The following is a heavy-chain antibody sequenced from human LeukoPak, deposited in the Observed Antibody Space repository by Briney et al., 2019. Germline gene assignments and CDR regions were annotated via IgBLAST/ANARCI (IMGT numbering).Heavy chain of an antibody. J-gene: IGHJ4*02. Sequence: GGSLRLSCAAPGFTFSSYSINWGRQAPGKGREWLSYISSSSRTISYADSLKGRFTVSRDNAKNSLDLQMNSLRVEDTAVYYCARVGTSGWTSDYWGQGTLVTVSS. V-gene: IGHV3-48*04. CDR1: GFTFSSYS. D-gene: IGHD6-19*01. CDR3: ARVGTSGWTSDY. CDR2: ISSSSRTI.